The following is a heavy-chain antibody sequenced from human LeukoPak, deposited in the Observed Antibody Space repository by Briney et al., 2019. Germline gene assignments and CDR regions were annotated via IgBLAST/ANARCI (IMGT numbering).Heavy chain of an antibody. Sequence: GGSLRLSCAAAGFTFNRRGMHAVREAPRKGPEWVAFIRYDGGETFYADFVKGRFTISRDNSKNTLSLQLNTLRPEDTALYYCAKDGDDCIDYWGPGTLVTVSS. CDR3: AKDGDDCIDY. CDR1: GFTFNRRG. J-gene: IGHJ4*02. CDR2: IRYDGGET. D-gene: IGHD2-21*01. V-gene: IGHV3-30*02.